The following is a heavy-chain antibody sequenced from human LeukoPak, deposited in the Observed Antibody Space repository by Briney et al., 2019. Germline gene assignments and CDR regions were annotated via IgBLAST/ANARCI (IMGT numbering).Heavy chain of an antibody. D-gene: IGHD1-26*01. J-gene: IGHJ6*03. CDR1: GYTFTDYY. CDR3: ASSAPGSHYYYMDV. Sequence: ATVKISCKASGYTFTDYYMQWVQQAPGKGLEWMGRVDPEDGETIYAEKFQGRVTITADTSTDTAYMELSSLRSEDTAVYYCASSAPGSHYYYMDVWGKGTTVTVSS. V-gene: IGHV1-69-2*01. CDR2: VDPEDGET.